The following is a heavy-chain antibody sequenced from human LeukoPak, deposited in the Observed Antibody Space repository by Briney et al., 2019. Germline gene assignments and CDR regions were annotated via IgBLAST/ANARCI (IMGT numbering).Heavy chain of an antibody. CDR3: ARENNYGYDY. D-gene: IGHD5-18*01. CDR1: GCSLSTSGMY. CDR2: IDWDDAK. J-gene: IGHJ4*02. V-gene: IGHV2-70*11. Sequence: SGPALVKPTRTLTLTCTCSGCSLSTSGMYVSWIRQPPGKALEWLARIDWDDAKYYSTSLKTRLTISKDTSKNQVVLTMTNMDPVDTATYYCARENNYGYDYWGQGTLVTVSS.